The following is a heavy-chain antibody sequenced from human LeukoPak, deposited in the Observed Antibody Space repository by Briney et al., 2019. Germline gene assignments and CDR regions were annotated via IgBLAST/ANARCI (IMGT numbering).Heavy chain of an antibody. D-gene: IGHD6-19*01. Sequence: GGSLRLSCAASGFTFSSYAMSWVRQAPGKGLEWVSAISGSGGSTYYADSVKGRFTISRDNSKNTLYLQMSSLRAEDTAVYYCARANGWDYYYYMDVWGKGTTVTVSS. V-gene: IGHV3-23*01. CDR2: ISGSGGST. CDR3: ARANGWDYYYYMDV. CDR1: GFTFSSYA. J-gene: IGHJ6*03.